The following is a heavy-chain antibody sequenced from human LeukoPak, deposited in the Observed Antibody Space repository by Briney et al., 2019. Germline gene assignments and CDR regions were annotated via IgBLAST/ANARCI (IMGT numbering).Heavy chain of an antibody. D-gene: IGHD3-3*01. Sequence: GASVKVSCRASGYTFPSYFMHWVRQAPGQGLEWMGIINPTGGSTTYAQKFQGRVTMTRDTSTSTVYMELSSLRSEDTAVYYCARVKPSSRLEWLHPIPSRDYYYYGMDVWGQGTTVTVSS. CDR2: INPTGGST. CDR1: GYTFPSYF. V-gene: IGHV1-46*01. CDR3: ARVKPSSRLEWLHPIPSRDYYYYGMDV. J-gene: IGHJ6*02.